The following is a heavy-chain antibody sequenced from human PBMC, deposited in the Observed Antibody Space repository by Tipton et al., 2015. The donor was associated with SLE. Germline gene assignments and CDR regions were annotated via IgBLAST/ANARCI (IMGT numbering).Heavy chain of an antibody. J-gene: IGHJ4*02. V-gene: IGHV4-59*01. CDR1: GGSISSYY. CDR2: IYYSGST. CDR3: AREGNYYDSSGPIDYFDY. Sequence: TLSLTCTVSGGSISSYYWSWIRQPPGKGLEWIGYIYYSGSTNYNPSLKSRVTISVDTSKNQFSLKLSSVTAADTAVYYCAREGNYYDSSGPIDYFDYWGQGTLVTVSS. D-gene: IGHD3-22*01.